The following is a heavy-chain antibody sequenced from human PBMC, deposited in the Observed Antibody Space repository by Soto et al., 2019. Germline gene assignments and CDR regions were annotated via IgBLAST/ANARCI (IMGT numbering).Heavy chain of an antibody. CDR2: ISGSGGST. D-gene: IGHD6-6*01. V-gene: IGHV3-23*01. CDR3: AKVGMYSSSNFLGWFDP. Sequence: EVQLLESGGGLVQPGGSLRLSCAASGFTFSSYAMSWVRQAPGKGLEWVSAISGSGGSTYYADSVKGRFTISRDNSKNTLYLQMNSLRAEDTAVYYCAKVGMYSSSNFLGWFDPWGQGTLVTVSS. CDR1: GFTFSSYA. J-gene: IGHJ5*02.